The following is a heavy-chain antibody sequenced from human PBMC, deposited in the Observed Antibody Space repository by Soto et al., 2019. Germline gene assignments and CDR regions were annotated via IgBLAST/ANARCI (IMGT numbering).Heavy chain of an antibody. D-gene: IGHD2-21*02. Sequence: SLRLSCAASGFTFSSYAMSWVRQAPGKGLEWVSAISGSGGRTYYADSVKGRFTISRDNFKNTLYLQMNSLRAEDTAVYYCAKDPLSPSYCGGDCYYFDYWGQGTLVTVSS. J-gene: IGHJ4*02. CDR1: GFTFSSYA. V-gene: IGHV3-23*01. CDR2: ISGSGGRT. CDR3: AKDPLSPSYCGGDCYYFDY.